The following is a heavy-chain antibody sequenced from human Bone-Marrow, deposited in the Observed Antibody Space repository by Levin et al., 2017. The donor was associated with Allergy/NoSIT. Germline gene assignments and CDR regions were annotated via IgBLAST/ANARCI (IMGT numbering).Heavy chain of an antibody. Sequence: GGSLRLSCAASGFPFSDYNMDWVRQTPGKGLEWVGRIRNKVSGYTTAYAASMEGRFIISRDDSKDSMYLQMNSVQTEDTAVYYCARVRSHDFRGHYYFDLWGRGTLVTVSS. J-gene: IGHJ2*01. CDR3: ARVRSHDFRGHYYFDL. CDR1: GFPFSDYN. CDR2: IRNKVSGYTT. D-gene: IGHD3/OR15-3a*01. V-gene: IGHV3-72*01.